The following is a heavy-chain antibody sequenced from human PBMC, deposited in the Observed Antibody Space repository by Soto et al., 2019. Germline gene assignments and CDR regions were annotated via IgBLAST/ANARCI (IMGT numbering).Heavy chain of an antibody. V-gene: IGHV1-69*01. D-gene: IGHD2-2*01. Sequence: QVQLVQSGAEVKKPGSSVKVSCKASGDTFSSYAISWVRQAPGQGLEWMGGIIPIFGTANYAQKFQGRVTITADESTSTAYMELSSLRSEDTAVYYCATRRAAMDTGHYYGMDVWGQGTTVTVSS. J-gene: IGHJ6*02. CDR1: GDTFSSYA. CDR2: IIPIFGTA. CDR3: ATRRAAMDTGHYYGMDV.